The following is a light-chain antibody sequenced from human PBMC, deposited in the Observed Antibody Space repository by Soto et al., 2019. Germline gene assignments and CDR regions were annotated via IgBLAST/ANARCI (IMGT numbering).Light chain of an antibody. CDR2: GAS. J-gene: IGKJ5*01. CDR1: QSVSSNY. V-gene: IGKV3D-20*02. Sequence: EIVLTQSPATLSLSPGERAALSCVASQSVSSNYLAWYQQKPGLAPRLLIYGASSRATGSPDRFSGSGSGTDFTLTISSLEPEDFAVYYCQQRLNWQVTFGQGTRLEIK. CDR3: QQRLNWQVT.